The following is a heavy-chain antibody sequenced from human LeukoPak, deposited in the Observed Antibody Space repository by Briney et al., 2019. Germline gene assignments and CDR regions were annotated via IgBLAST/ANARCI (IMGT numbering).Heavy chain of an antibody. CDR2: IIPIFGTA. CDR1: GGTFSSYA. V-gene: IGHV1-69*13. J-gene: IGHJ6*02. D-gene: IGHD2/OR15-2a*01. Sequence: ASVKVSCKASGGTFSSYAISWARQAPGQGLEWMGGIIPIFGTANYAQKFQGRVTITADESTSTAYMELSSLRSEDTAVYYCARGHFSGHYYYGMDVWGQGTTVTVSS. CDR3: ARGHFSGHYYYGMDV.